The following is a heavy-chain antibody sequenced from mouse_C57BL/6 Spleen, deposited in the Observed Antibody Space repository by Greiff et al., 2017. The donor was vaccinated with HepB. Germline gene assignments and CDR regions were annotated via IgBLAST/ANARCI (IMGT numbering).Heavy chain of an antibody. D-gene: IGHD1-1*02. CDR1: GFTFSDYG. J-gene: IGHJ3*01. CDR3: GGNCYTGGSPFAY. Sequence: EVQLVESGGGLVKPGGSLKLSCAASGFTFSDYGMHWVRQAPEKGLEWVAYISSGSSTIYYADTVKGRITISRDNAKNTLFLQMTSLRSEDNAMDYCGGNCYTGGSPFAYWGQGTLVTVSA. CDR2: ISSGSSTI. V-gene: IGHV5-17*01.